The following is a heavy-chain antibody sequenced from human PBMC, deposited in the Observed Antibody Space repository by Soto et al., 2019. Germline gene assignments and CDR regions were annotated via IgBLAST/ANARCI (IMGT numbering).Heavy chain of an antibody. CDR3: ARGVLH. Sequence: QVQLQASGPGLVKPSQTLALTCTVSGGSISSGGYYWSWIRQHPGTSLEWIGYISYSGSTYYNPSLKSRVTISVDTSKNQLSLILNSVTAADTAVYYCARGVLHWGQGTLVTVSS. V-gene: IGHV4-31*03. CDR2: ISYSGST. J-gene: IGHJ4*01. CDR1: GGSISSGGYY.